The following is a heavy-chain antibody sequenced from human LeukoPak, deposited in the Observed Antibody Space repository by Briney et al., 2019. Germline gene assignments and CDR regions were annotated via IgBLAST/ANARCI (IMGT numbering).Heavy chain of an antibody. J-gene: IGHJ3*02. CDR3: ARLTVPAYRAFDI. CDR2: ISPGDSAT. CDR1: GYSFSSYW. V-gene: IGHV5-51*01. Sequence: SLMISSKGSGYSFSSYWIWLVRQMAGKRLELMGIISPGDSATRYSPSLQGQATISADKSISAAYLQWSSLKASDTAMYYCARLTVPAYRAFDIWGQGTMVTVSS. D-gene: IGHD2-2*01.